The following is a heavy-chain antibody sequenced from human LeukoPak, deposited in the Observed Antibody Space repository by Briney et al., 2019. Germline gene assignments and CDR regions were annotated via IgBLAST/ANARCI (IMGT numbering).Heavy chain of an antibody. CDR1: GFTVSSNY. CDR3: ARMVPNYDFWSGLIPDYFDY. J-gene: IGHJ4*02. V-gene: IGHV3-53*01. D-gene: IGHD3-3*01. CDR2: IYSGGST. Sequence: GGSLRLSCAASGFTVSSNYMSWVRQAPGKGLEWVSVIYSGGSTYYADSVKGRFTISRDNSKNTLYLQMNSLRAEDTAVYYRARMVPNYDFWSGLIPDYFDYWGQGTLVTVSS.